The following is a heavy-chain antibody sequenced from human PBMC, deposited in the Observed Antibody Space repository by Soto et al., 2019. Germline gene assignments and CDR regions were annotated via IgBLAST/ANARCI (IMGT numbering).Heavy chain of an antibody. Sequence: ASVKVSCKASGYTFTSYVINWVRQAPGQGLEWMGWINTYNGNTNYAQRLQGRVTMTTDTSTSTAYMELRSLRSDDMAVYYCARDTYGLFDSWGQGTLVTVSS. CDR2: INTYNGNT. CDR1: GYTFTSYV. J-gene: IGHJ4*02. CDR3: ARDTYGLFDS. V-gene: IGHV1-18*03. D-gene: IGHD3-10*01.